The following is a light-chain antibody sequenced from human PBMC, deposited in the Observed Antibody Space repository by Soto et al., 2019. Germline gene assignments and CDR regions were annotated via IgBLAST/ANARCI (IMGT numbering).Light chain of an antibody. Sequence: DIQMTQSPSSLSASVGDRVTITCRASQYIGRYLNWYRQKPGKAPNLLIYGASSLQSGVPSRFSGSGSGTDFTLTISSLQPEDFATYYCQHSYTTPRTFGQGTKVEI. CDR1: QYIGRY. J-gene: IGKJ1*01. V-gene: IGKV1-39*01. CDR3: QHSYTTPRT. CDR2: GAS.